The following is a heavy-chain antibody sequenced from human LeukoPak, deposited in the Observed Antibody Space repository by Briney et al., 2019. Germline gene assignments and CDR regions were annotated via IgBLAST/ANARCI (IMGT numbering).Heavy chain of an antibody. CDR1: GFTFSSYS. CDR3: ARDRAYSNSLYYGMDV. Sequence: GGTLRLSCAASGFTFSSYSMNWVRQAPGKGLEWVSSISSSSSYIYYADSVKGRFTISRDNATTSLYLKMNSLRAEDTAVYYCARDRAYSNSLYYGMDVWGQGTTVTVSS. CDR2: ISSSSSYI. D-gene: IGHD4-11*01. V-gene: IGHV3-21*01. J-gene: IGHJ6*02.